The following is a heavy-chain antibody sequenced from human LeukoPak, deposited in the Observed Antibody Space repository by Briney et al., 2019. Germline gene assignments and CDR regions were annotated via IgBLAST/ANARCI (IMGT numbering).Heavy chain of an antibody. CDR2: ISWNSGSI. J-gene: IGHJ4*02. V-gene: IGHV3-9*01. CDR3: AKVASYSSSWYYFDY. D-gene: IGHD6-13*01. CDR1: GFTFDDYA. Sequence: GGSLRLSCAASGFTFDDYAMPWVRQAPGKGLEWVSGISWNSGSIGYADSVKGRFTISRDNAKNSLYLQMNSLRAEDTALYYCAKVASYSSSWYYFDYWGQGTLVTVSS.